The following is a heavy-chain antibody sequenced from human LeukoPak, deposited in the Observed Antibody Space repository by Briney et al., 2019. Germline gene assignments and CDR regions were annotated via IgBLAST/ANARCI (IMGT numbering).Heavy chain of an antibody. CDR2: ISAYNGNT. J-gene: IGHJ6*02. CDR3: ARVPLTSWYYGMDV. Sequence: ASVNVSCKASGYTFTSYGISWVRQAPGQGLEWMGWISAYNGNTNYAQKLQGRVTMTTDTSTSTAYMELRSLRSDDTAVYYCARVPLTSWYYGMDVWGQGTTVTVSS. CDR1: GYTFTSYG. V-gene: IGHV1-18*01. D-gene: IGHD1-14*01.